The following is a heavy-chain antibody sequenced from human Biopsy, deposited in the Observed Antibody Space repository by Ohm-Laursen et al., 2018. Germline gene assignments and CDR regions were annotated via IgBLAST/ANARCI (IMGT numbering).Heavy chain of an antibody. D-gene: IGHD6-19*01. J-gene: IGHJ4*02. CDR2: ISPKSGGT. CDR3: ALQSVAQMKNFDY. CDR1: GFSFTGYY. V-gene: IGHV1-2*02. Sequence: ASVKVSCKASGFSFTGYYIHWVRQAPGQGLEWMGWISPKSGGTNYAQKFQGNITMTKNTSMSTAYMEMSRLRSDDTAVYYCALQSVAQMKNFDYWGQGALVTVSS.